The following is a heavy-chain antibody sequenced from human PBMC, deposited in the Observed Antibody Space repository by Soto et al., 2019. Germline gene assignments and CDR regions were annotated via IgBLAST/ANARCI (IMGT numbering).Heavy chain of an antibody. Sequence: LWGSLRLSCAASGFTFISYAMSWVRQAPGKGLEWVSAISGSGGSTYYADSVKGRFTISRDNSKNTLYLQMNSLRAEDTAVYYCAIFYGSGSPSYYYGMDVWGQGTTVTV. V-gene: IGHV3-23*01. CDR2: ISGSGGST. D-gene: IGHD3-10*01. CDR1: GFTFISYA. J-gene: IGHJ6*02. CDR3: AIFYGSGSPSYYYGMDV.